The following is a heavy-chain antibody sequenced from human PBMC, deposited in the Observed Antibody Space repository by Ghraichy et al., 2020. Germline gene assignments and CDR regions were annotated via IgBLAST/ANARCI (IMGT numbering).Heavy chain of an antibody. V-gene: IGHV4-31*03. Sequence: SETLSLTCTVSGGSISSGGYYWSWIRQHPGKGLEWIGYIYYSGSTYYNPSLKSRVTISVDTSKNQFSLKLSSVTAADTAVYYCARDNNYDSTRLEGDDAFDSWGQGTMVTVSS. CDR3: ARDNNYDSTRLEGDDAFDS. CDR1: GGSISSGGYY. D-gene: IGHD3-22*01. CDR2: IYYSGST. J-gene: IGHJ3*02.